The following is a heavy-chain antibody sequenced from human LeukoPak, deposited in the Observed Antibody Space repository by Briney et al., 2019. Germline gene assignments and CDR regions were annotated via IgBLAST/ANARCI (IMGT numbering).Heavy chain of an antibody. D-gene: IGHD2-2*01. V-gene: IGHV3-30*02. CDR1: GFTFSSYG. CDR2: IRYDGSNK. Sequence: GGSLRLSCAASGFTFSSYGMHWVRQAPGKGLEWVAFIRYDGSNKYYADSVKGRFTISRDNSKNTLYLQMNSLRAEDTAVYYCAKEVGDIVVVPAASEELWGQGTLVTLSS. CDR3: AKEVGDIVVVPAASEEL. J-gene: IGHJ4*02.